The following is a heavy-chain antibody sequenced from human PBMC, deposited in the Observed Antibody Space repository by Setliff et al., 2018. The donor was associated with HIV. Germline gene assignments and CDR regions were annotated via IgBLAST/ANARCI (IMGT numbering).Heavy chain of an antibody. CDR1: GGTFSSYA. CDR2: IIPIFGTA. CDR3: AREVGTYSGSYAVADGFDI. V-gene: IGHV1-69*05. D-gene: IGHD1-26*01. J-gene: IGHJ3*02. Sequence: SVKVSCKASGGTFSSYAISWVRQAPGQGLEWIGGIIPIFGTANYAQKFQGRVTVTTDESTGTTYMELSSLRSEDTAVYYCAREVGTYSGSYAVADGFDIWGQGTMVTVSS.